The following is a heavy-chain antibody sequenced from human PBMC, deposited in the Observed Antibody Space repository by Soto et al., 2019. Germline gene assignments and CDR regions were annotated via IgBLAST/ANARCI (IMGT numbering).Heavy chain of an antibody. Sequence: GASVKVSCKASGYTFTGYYMHWGRQAPGQGLEWMGWINPNSGGTNYAQKFQGWVTMTRDTSISTAYMELSRLRSDATAVYYCARQWVSYGMDVWGQGTTVTVSS. CDR3: ARQWVSYGMDV. D-gene: IGHD1-26*01. V-gene: IGHV1-2*04. CDR2: INPNSGGT. J-gene: IGHJ6*02. CDR1: GYTFTGYY.